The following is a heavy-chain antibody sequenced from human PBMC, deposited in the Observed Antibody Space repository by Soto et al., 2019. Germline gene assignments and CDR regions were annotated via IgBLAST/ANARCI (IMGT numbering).Heavy chain of an antibody. CDR2: MYHSGST. J-gene: IGHJ4*02. D-gene: IGHD2-2*01. Sequence: SETLSLTCAVSGGSISSGGYSWSWIRQPPGKGLEWIGYMYHSGSTYYNPSLKSRVTISIDRSKNQFSLKLSSVTAADTAVYYRARVPDYGGLEILVTVS. CDR3: ARVPDY. CDR1: GGSISSGGYS. V-gene: IGHV4-30-2*01.